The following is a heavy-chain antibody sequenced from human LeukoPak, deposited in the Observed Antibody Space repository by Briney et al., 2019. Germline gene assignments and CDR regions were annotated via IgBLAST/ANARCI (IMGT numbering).Heavy chain of an antibody. CDR1: GDSISSAYY. CDR2: IYTSGST. J-gene: IGHJ4*02. V-gene: IGHV4-61*02. D-gene: IGHD2-21*01. Sequence: SETLSLTCTVSGDSISSAYYWSWIRQPAGKGLEWIGRIYTSGSTNYNPSLKSRVTISVDTSKNQFSLKLSSVTAADTAVYYCAREVGSVIAFDYWGQGTLVTVSS. CDR3: AREVGSVIAFDY.